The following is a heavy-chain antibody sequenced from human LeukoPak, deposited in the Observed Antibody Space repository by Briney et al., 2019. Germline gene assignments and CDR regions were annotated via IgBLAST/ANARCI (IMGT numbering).Heavy chain of an antibody. CDR2: ISGNGVTT. V-gene: IGHV3-64*04. J-gene: IGHJ4*02. D-gene: IGHD4-17*01. CDR3: ARGGAYDYGDSYFDY. Sequence: GGSLRLSCAASGFSFSGDYIHWVRQAPGKGLEYVSAISGNGVTTHYTNSVKGRFTISRDNAKNSLYLQMNSLRAEDTAVYYCARGGAYDYGDSYFDYWGQGTLVTVSS. CDR1: GFSFSGDY.